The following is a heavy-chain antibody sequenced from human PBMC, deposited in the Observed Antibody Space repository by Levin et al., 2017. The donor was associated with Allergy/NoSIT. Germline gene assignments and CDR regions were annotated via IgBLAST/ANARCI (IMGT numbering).Heavy chain of an antibody. CDR2: VSYSGGTT. CDR1: GFIFTHYS. D-gene: IGHD6-19*01. CDR3: AKHGGGWDLDS. Sequence: GESLKISCATSGFIFTHYSMTWVRQAPGQGLEWVSTVSYSGGTTYYADSVKGRFTISRDASDNTLYLQMNSLRADDTAVYYCAKHGGGWDLDSWGQGTLVTVSS. J-gene: IGHJ5*01. V-gene: IGHV3-23*01.